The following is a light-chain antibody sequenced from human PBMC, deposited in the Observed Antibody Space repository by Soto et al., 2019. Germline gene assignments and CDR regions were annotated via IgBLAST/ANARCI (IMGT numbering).Light chain of an antibody. V-gene: IGKV3-11*01. Sequence: EIVLTQSPATLSLSPGERATLSCRASQSVGSFLAWYQHKPGQAPRLLIYDASTRAPGIPARFSGSRSATDFTLXXXXXXXEDVAVYYCXXXXXXWTFG. J-gene: IGKJ1*01. CDR1: QSVGSF. CDR2: DAS. CDR3: XXXXXXWT.